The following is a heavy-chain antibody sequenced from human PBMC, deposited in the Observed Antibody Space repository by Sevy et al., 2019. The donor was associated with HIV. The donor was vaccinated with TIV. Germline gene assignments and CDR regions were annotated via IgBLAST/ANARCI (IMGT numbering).Heavy chain of an antibody. CDR3: AEDRSYGGNSFDF. CDR2: ISWNSGHI. Sequence: GGSLRLSCAASGFTFDDYAMHWVRQAPGKGLEWVSGISWNSGHIGYADSVKGRFTISRDNAKNSLYLQMNSLRAEDTALYYCAEDRSYGGNSFDFWGQGTLVTVSS. D-gene: IGHD4-17*01. V-gene: IGHV3-9*01. CDR1: GFTFDDYA. J-gene: IGHJ4*02.